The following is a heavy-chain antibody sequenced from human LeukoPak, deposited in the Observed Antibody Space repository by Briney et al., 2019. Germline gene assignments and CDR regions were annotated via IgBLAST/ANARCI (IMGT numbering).Heavy chain of an antibody. Sequence: GWSLRLSCAASGFTFSRYWMSWVRQVPRKGLEWVANIKQDGGEIYYVDSVKGRFTISRDNAKSSLYLQMNSLRAGDTAVYYCARDKGDYDTSGSLFVFGGQGTPVTVSS. V-gene: IGHV3-7*03. CDR1: GFTFSRYW. CDR2: IKQDGGEI. D-gene: IGHD3-22*01. CDR3: ARDKGDYDTSGSLFVF. J-gene: IGHJ4*02.